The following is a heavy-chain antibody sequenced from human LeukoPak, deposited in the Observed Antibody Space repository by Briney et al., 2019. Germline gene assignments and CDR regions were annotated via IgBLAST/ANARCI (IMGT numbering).Heavy chain of an antibody. CDR1: GYSITSGFC. CDR3: ARAPTGYYMDV. CDR2: MYNSGST. V-gene: IGHV4-38-2*01. J-gene: IGHJ6*03. D-gene: IGHD2-8*02. Sequence: SETLSLTCVVSGYSITSGFCWGWIRPPPGKGLEGIAFMYNSGSTYYDPSLKRRVTMSIDTSKNLLSLKLGSVTAADTAVYYCARAPTGYYMDVWGKGTTVTVSS.